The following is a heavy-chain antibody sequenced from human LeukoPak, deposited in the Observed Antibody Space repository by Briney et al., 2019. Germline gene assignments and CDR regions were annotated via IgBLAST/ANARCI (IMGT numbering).Heavy chain of an antibody. D-gene: IGHD3-10*01. CDR3: ARAHSGSGSYGLDY. V-gene: IGHV3-30*02. CDR2: IRYDGSNK. Sequence: PGGSLRLSCAASGFTFSSYGMHWVRQAPGKGLEWVAFIRYDGSNKYYADSVKGRFTISRDISKNTLYLQMNSLRAEDTAVYYCARAHSGSGSYGLDYRGQGTLVTVSS. CDR1: GFTFSSYG. J-gene: IGHJ4*02.